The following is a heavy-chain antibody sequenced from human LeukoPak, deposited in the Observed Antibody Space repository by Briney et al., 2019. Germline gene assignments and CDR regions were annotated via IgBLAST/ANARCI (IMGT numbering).Heavy chain of an antibody. CDR1: GYTFTSYY. V-gene: IGHV1-46*01. CDR2: INPSGGST. Sequence: ASVKVSCKASGYTFTSYYMHWVRQAPGQGLEWMGIINPSGGSTSYAQKFQGRVTMTRDTSTSTVYMELSSLRSEDTAVYYCARGDIVVVPAAIRSLDWFDPWSQGTLVTVSS. D-gene: IGHD2-2*02. J-gene: IGHJ5*02. CDR3: ARGDIVVVPAAIRSLDWFDP.